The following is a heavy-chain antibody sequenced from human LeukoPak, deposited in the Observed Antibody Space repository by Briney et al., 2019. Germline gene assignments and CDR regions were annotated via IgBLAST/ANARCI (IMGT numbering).Heavy chain of an antibody. J-gene: IGHJ4*02. CDR2: INPGGGST. CDR3: ARANKLGNVVLLFY. Sequence: ASVKVSCKASGYTFTSYYMHWVRQAPGQGLEWMGIINPGGGSTSYTQKFQGRVTMTRDTSTSTVYMELSSLRSEDTAIYYCARANKLGNVVLLFYWGQGTLVTVSS. D-gene: IGHD1/OR15-1a*01. V-gene: IGHV1-46*01. CDR1: GYTFTSYY.